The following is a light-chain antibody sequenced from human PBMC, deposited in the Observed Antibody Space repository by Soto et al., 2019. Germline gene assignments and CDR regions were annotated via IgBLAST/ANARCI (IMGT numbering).Light chain of an antibody. Sequence: QSALTQPASVSGSPGQSITISCTGTSSDVGGYSYVSWYQQHPGKAPKLMIYEVSNRPSGVSNRFSGSKSGNTASLTISGLQAEDEADYYCRSYTSSSTVVFGGGTKLTVL. V-gene: IGLV2-14*01. CDR1: SSDVGGYSY. J-gene: IGLJ2*01. CDR2: EVS. CDR3: RSYTSSSTVV.